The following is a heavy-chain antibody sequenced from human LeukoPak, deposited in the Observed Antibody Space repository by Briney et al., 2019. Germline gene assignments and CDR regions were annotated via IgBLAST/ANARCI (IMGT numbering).Heavy chain of an antibody. Sequence: SETLSLSCTVSGDSFSSSNYYWSWIRQPPGKGLEWIGYIYYSGNTNYNPSLKSRVTISVDTSKNQFSLKLSSVTAADTAVYYCVRNVDYWGQGTLVTVSS. D-gene: IGHD2-8*01. CDR3: VRNVDY. J-gene: IGHJ4*02. CDR1: GDSFSSSNYY. V-gene: IGHV4-61*01. CDR2: IYYSGNT.